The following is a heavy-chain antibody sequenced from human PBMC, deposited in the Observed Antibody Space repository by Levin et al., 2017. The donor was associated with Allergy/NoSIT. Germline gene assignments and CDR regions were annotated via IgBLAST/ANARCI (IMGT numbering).Heavy chain of an antibody. Sequence: GGSLRLSCAASGFTFSNYAMQWVRQAPGKGLEWVAVISYDGNNEYYADSVKGRLTISRDNSKNTLYLQMNSLRLDDTAVYYCARPSKGSGVSAPIDFWGQGTLVTVSS. CDR3: ARPSKGSGVSAPIDF. CDR2: ISYDGNNE. J-gene: IGHJ4*02. V-gene: IGHV3-30*14. CDR1: GFTFSNYA. D-gene: IGHD6-25*01.